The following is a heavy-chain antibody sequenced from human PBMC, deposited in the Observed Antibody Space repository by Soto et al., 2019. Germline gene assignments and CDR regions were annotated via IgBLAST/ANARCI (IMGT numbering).Heavy chain of an antibody. V-gene: IGHV1-69*01. CDR2: IIPIFGTA. CDR3: ARSIVVVVAGYYYYGMDV. D-gene: IGHD2-15*01. J-gene: IGHJ6*02. Sequence: QVQLVQSGAEVKKPGSSVKVCCKASGGTFSSYAISWVRQAPGQGLEWMGGIIPIFGTANYAQKFQGRVTITADESTSTAYMELSSLRSEDTAVYYCARSIVVVVAGYYYYGMDVWGQGTTVTVSS. CDR1: GGTFSSYA.